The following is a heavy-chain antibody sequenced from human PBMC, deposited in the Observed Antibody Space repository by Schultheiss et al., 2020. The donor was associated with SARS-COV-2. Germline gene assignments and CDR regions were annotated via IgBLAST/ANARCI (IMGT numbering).Heavy chain of an antibody. CDR3: ARKDPIAVAGIYYYYYYGMDV. Sequence: GGSLRLSCAASGFTFSNAWMSWVRQAPGKGLEWVSHITSDGSNANYADSVKGRFTISRDNAKNTLYLQMNSLRAEDTAVYYCARKDPIAVAGIYYYYYYGMDVWGQGTTVTVSS. CDR2: ITSDGSNA. V-gene: IGHV3-74*01. CDR1: GFTFSNAW. D-gene: IGHD6-19*01. J-gene: IGHJ6*02.